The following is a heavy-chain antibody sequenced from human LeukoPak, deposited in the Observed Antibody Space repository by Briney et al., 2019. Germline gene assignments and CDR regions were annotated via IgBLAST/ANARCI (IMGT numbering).Heavy chain of an antibody. D-gene: IGHD6-13*01. CDR3: AHPTEYSSSWYGNWFDP. J-gene: IGHJ5*02. V-gene: IGHV3-23*01. CDR1: GFTFSSYA. CDR2: ISGSGGST. Sequence: GESLRLSCAASGFTFSSYAMTWVRQAPGKGLEWVSAISGSGGSTYYADSVKGRFTISRDNSKNTLYLQMNSLRAEDTAVYYCAHPTEYSSSWYGNWFDPWGQGTLVTVSS.